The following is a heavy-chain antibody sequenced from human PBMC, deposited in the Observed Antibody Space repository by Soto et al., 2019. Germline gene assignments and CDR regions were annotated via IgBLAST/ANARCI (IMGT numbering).Heavy chain of an antibody. CDR2: IRSSGSPI. CDR3: ARDQLDY. Sequence: EGSLRLSCAASGFTFSSYSMNWVRQAPGKGLEWVSYIRSSGSPIYYADSVKGRFTISRDNAKNSLYLQMSSLRAEDTAVYYCARDQLDYWGQGALVTVSS. CDR1: GFTFSSYS. J-gene: IGHJ4*02. V-gene: IGHV3-48*01.